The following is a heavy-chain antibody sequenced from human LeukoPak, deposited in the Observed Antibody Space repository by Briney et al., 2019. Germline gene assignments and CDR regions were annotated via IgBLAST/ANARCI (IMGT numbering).Heavy chain of an antibody. D-gene: IGHD3-3*01. V-gene: IGHV3-30*04. CDR2: ISYDGSDK. CDR3: ARAPSGYYPYFDY. J-gene: IGHJ4*02. Sequence: PGGSLRLSCAASEFTFSSYTMHWVRQAPGKGLEWVAVISYDGSDKYYADSVKGRFTISRDNSKNTLYLQVNTLRAEDATMYYCARAPSGYYPYFDYWGQGTLVTVSS. CDR1: EFTFSSYT.